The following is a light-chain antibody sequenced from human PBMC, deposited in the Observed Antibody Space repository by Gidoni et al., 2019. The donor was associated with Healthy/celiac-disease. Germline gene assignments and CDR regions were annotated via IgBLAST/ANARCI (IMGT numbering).Light chain of an antibody. CDR2: EDS. CDR3: YSTDSSGNHSV. CDR1: ALPKKY. J-gene: IGLJ1*01. V-gene: IGLV3-10*01. Sequence: SYELTQPPSVSVSPGQTARITCSGAALPKKYAYWYQQKSGPAPVLVIYEDSKRPAGTPERFSGSSSGTMATLTISGAQVEDEADYYCYSTDSSGNHSVFGTGTKVTVL.